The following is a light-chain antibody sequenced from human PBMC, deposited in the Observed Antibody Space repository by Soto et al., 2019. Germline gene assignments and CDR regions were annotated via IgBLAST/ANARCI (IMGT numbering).Light chain of an antibody. CDR3: MLALRTPIS. J-gene: IGKJ5*01. Sequence: DIVMTQSPLSLPVTPGEPASISCRSSQSLLHSNGYNSLDWYLQKPGQSPQLLIYLGSNRASGALDRFSGSGSGTDFTLKISRVEAEDVGVYYCMLALRTPISFVQGTRLEIK. V-gene: IGKV2-28*01. CDR2: LGS. CDR1: QSLLHSNGYNS.